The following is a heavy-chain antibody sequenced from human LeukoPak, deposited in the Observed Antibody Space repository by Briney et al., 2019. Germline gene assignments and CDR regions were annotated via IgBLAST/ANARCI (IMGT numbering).Heavy chain of an antibody. CDR2: IYSSGSA. D-gene: IGHD5-12*01. J-gene: IGHJ4*02. CDR1: GGSISSYY. Sequence: SETLSLTCTVSGGSISSYYWSWIRQPPGKGLEWIGYIYSSGSANYSPSLKSRVTMSVDTSKNQFSLKLSSVTAADTAVYYCARMGGYSGYGTHWGQGTLVTVSS. CDR3: ARMGGYSGYGTH. V-gene: IGHV4-59*08.